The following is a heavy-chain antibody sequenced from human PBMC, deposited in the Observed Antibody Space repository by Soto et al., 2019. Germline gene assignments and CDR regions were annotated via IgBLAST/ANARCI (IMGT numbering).Heavy chain of an antibody. V-gene: IGHV3-23*01. CDR1: GFTFRSFA. CDR3: AKSPRGEYCSSTSCPETDYYYYMDV. D-gene: IGHD2-2*01. J-gene: IGHJ6*03. Sequence: GGSLRLSCAASGFTFRSFAMSWVRQAPGKGLEWVSGISGSGGSTYYADSVKGRFTISRDNSKNTLYLQMNSLRAEDTAVYYCAKSPRGEYCSSTSCPETDYYYYMDVWGKGTTVTVSS. CDR2: ISGSGGST.